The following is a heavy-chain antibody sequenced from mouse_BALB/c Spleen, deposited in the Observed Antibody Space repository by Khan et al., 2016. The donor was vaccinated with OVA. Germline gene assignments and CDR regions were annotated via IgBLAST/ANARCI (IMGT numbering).Heavy chain of an antibody. CDR3: ARANWAWFAY. CDR2: ISSDSITI. J-gene: IGHJ3*01. Sequence: EVELVESGGGLVQPGGSRKLSCTASGFTFSSFGMHWVRQAPEKGLEWVAYISSDSITINYADTVKGRFTISRDNPRNTLFLQMTSVRSEDTAMYYCARANWAWFAYWGQGTLVTVSA. CDR1: GFTFSSFG. V-gene: IGHV5-17*02. D-gene: IGHD4-1*01.